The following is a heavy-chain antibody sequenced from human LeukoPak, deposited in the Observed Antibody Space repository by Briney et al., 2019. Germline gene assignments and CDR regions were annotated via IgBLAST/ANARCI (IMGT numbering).Heavy chain of an antibody. J-gene: IGHJ3*02. CDR3: ARTDYYDSSGYRDAFDI. CDR1: GYTFTGYY. D-gene: IGHD3-22*01. CDR2: INPNSGGT. V-gene: IGHV1-2*02. Sequence: ASVKVSCKASGYTFTGYYIHWVRQAPGQGLEWMGWINPNSGGTNYAQKFQGRVTMTRDTSISTAYMELSRLRSDDTAVYYCARTDYYDSSGYRDAFDIWGQGTMVTVSS.